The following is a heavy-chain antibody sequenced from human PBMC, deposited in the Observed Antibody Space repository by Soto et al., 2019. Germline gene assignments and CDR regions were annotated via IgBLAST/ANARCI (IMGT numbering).Heavy chain of an antibody. V-gene: IGHV4-59*12. D-gene: IGHD4-17*01. CDR3: AREWGGTTLKDAFDI. J-gene: IGHJ3*02. Sequence: SETLSLTCTVSGGSIGSYYGSWIRQPPGKGLEWIGYIYYSGSTNYNPSLKSRVTISVDTSKNQFSLKLSSVTAADTAVYYCAREWGGTTLKDAFDIWGQGTMVTVSS. CDR2: IYYSGST. CDR1: GGSIGSYY.